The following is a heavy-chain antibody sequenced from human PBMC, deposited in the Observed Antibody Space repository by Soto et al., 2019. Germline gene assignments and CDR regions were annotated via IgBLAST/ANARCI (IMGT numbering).Heavy chain of an antibody. CDR3: ARESGTYSSSSWRGFDY. CDR1: GYTFTSYA. Sequence: GASVKVSCKAAGYTFTSYAMNWGRQAPGQGLEWMGWINTNTGNPTYAQGFTGRFVFSLDTSVSTAYLQICSLKAEDTAVYYCARESGTYSSSSWRGFDYWGQGTLVTVSS. V-gene: IGHV7-4-1*01. CDR2: INTNTGNP. J-gene: IGHJ4*02. D-gene: IGHD6-6*01.